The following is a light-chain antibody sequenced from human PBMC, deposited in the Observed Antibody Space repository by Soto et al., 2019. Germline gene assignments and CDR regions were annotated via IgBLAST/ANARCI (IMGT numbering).Light chain of an antibody. V-gene: IGLV2-14*01. Sequence: QSALTQPASVSGSPGQSITISCIGTSNDIGAYNYVSWYQQHPGKAPKLMIYEVTHRPSGVSNRFSGSKSGNTASLTISGLQAEDEADYYCSSYTSSSTVVFGGGTKLTVL. CDR3: SSYTSSSTVV. CDR2: EVT. CDR1: SNDIGAYNY. J-gene: IGLJ2*01.